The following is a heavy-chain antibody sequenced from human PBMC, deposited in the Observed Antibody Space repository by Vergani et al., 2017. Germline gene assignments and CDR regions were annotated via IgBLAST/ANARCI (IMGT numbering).Heavy chain of an antibody. CDR3: ARPQRYYDILTGNSGSYDY. V-gene: IGHV1-69*13. Sequence: QVQLVQSGAEVKKPGSSVKVSCKASGGTFSSYAISWVRQAPGQGLEWMGRIIPIFGTANYAQKFQGRVTIPADESTSTAYMELSSLRSEDTAVYYCARPQRYYDILTGNSGSYDYWGQGTLVTVSS. J-gene: IGHJ4*02. D-gene: IGHD3-9*01. CDR2: IIPIFGTA. CDR1: GGTFSSYA.